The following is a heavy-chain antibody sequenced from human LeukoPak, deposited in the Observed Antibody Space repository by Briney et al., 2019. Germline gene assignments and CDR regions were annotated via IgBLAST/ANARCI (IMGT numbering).Heavy chain of an antibody. CDR2: ISSSGSTL. V-gene: IGHV3-11*04. J-gene: IGHJ6*03. CDR1: GFTFSDYY. Sequence: GGTLRLSCAASGFTFSDYYMSWIRQAPGKGLEWVSYISSSGSTLYDADCVKGRFTISRDNAKNSLYLQMNSLRAEDTAVYYCARAGSSSDFYYYYYMDVWGKGTTVTVSS. D-gene: IGHD6-6*01. CDR3: ARAGSSSDFYYYYYMDV.